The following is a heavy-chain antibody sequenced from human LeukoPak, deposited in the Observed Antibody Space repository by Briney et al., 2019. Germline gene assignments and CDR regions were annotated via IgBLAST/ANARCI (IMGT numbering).Heavy chain of an antibody. J-gene: IGHJ6*02. V-gene: IGHV3-23*01. CDR2: ISGSGGST. CDR1: GFTFSSYA. Sequence: GGSLRLSCAASGFTFSSYAMSWVRQAPGKGLEWVSAISGSGGSTYYADSVKGRFTISRDNSKNTLYLQMNSLRAEDAAVYYCAKSAAGVYYYYGMDVWGQGTTVTVSS. D-gene: IGHD3-10*01. CDR3: AKSAAGVYYYYGMDV.